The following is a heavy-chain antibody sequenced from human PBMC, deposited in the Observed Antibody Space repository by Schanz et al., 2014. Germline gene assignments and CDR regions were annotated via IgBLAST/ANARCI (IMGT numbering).Heavy chain of an antibody. V-gene: IGHV3-9*01. Sequence: VQLVESGGGLVKPGGSLRLSCAASGFTFSGYAMSWVRQAPGKGLEWVSSISWNSGSIDYADSVKGRFTISRDNAKNSLYLQMNSLRAEDTALYYCAKDGIMVQGVIWERYFDSWGQGTLVTVSS. CDR3: AKDGIMVQGVIWERYFDS. D-gene: IGHD3-10*01. CDR2: ISWNSGSI. CDR1: GFTFSGYA. J-gene: IGHJ4*02.